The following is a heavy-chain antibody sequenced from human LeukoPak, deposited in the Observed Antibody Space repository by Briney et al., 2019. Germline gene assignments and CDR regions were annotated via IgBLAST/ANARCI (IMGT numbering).Heavy chain of an antibody. CDR3: SNGYSHRVGPRFEY. V-gene: IGHV4-31*03. CDR2: IYYSGST. D-gene: IGHD3-22*01. Sequence: SETLSLTCTVSGGSISSGGYYWSWIRQHPGKGLEWIGYIYYSGSTYYNPSLKSRVTISVDTSKNQFSLKLSSVTAADTAVYYCSNGYSHRVGPRFEYWGQGTLVTVSS. CDR1: GGSISSGGYY. J-gene: IGHJ4*02.